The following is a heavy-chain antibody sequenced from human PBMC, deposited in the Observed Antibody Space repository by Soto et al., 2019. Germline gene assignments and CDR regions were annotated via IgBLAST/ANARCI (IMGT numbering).Heavy chain of an antibody. J-gene: IGHJ3*02. CDR3: ARGHDFTNAFDI. Sequence: GSLRLTCTASGFTFGSYAMHWVRQAPGKGLEYVSAISSNGGSTYYANSVKGRFTISRDNSKNTLYLQMGSLRAEDMAVYYCARGHDFTNAFDIWGQGTMVTVSS. CDR2: ISSNGGST. V-gene: IGHV3-64*01. CDR1: GFTFGSYA. D-gene: IGHD2-21*02.